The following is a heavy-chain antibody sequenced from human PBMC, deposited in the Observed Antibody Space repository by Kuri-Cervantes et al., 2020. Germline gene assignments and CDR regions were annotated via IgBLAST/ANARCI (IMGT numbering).Heavy chain of an antibody. Sequence: GESLKISCAASGFTFSNYAMHWVRQAPGKGLEWVAVISYDGSNKYYADSVKGRFSISRDNAKNTLFLQMNSLRAEDSAVYYCARDPLLYGATFDQWGQGTLVTVSS. V-gene: IGHV3-30*07. CDR3: ARDPLLYGATFDQ. CDR1: GFTFSNYA. J-gene: IGHJ4*02. CDR2: ISYDGSNK. D-gene: IGHD4-17*01.